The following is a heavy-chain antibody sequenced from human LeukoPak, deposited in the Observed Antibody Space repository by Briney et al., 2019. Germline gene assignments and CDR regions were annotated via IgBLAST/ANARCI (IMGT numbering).Heavy chain of an antibody. CDR1: GFTFSSYG. D-gene: IGHD6-25*01. Sequence: PGGSPRLSCAASGFTFSSYGMHWVRQAPGKWLEWVAFIRYDGSNKYYADSVKGRFTISRDNSKNTLYLQMNSLRAEDTAVYYCAKQGRIAASKAYVDDAFDIWGQGTMVTVSS. CDR3: AKQGRIAASKAYVDDAFDI. J-gene: IGHJ3*02. CDR2: IRYDGSNK. V-gene: IGHV3-30*02.